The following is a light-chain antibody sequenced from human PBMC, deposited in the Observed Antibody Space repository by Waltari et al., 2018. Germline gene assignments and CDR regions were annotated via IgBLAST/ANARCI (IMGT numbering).Light chain of an antibody. CDR3: QMYVRLPVT. V-gene: IGKV3-20*01. Sequence: EIMLTQSPGTLSLSPGERATLSCRASQSVGRSLAWYQRKPGQAPRLLIYDTSNRATGIPERFSGSGSGTDFSLTISRLEPEDFAVYYCQMYVRLPVTFGQGTKVEIK. J-gene: IGKJ1*01. CDR1: QSVGRS. CDR2: DTS.